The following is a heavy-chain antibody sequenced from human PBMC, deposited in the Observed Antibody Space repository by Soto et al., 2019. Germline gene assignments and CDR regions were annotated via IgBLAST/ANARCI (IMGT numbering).Heavy chain of an antibody. J-gene: IGHJ4*02. V-gene: IGHV3-33*01. CDR1: GFTFGSYG. CDR2: IWYDGSNK. Sequence: QVQLVESGGGVVQPGMFLRLSCAASGFTFGSYGMHWVRQTPGKGLEWVAVIWYDGSNKYYADSVKGRFTISRDNSKNTLYLQMNSLRAEDTAVYYCARGQAVVAAKAYYFDSRGQGTMVTVSA. CDR3: ARGQAVVAAKAYYFDS. D-gene: IGHD2-15*01.